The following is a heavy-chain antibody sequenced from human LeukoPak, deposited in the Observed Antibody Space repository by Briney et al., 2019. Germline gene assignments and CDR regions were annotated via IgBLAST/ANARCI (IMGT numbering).Heavy chain of an antibody. Sequence: SVKVSCKASGGTFSSYTISWVRQAPGQGLEWMGRIIPILGIANYARKFQGRVTITADKSTSTAYMELSSLRSEDTAVYYCARDSTTYYDFWSGYHPKPFDYWGQGTLVTVSS. CDR3: ARDSTTYYDFWSGYHPKPFDY. CDR2: IIPILGIA. CDR1: GGTFSSYT. D-gene: IGHD3-3*01. J-gene: IGHJ4*02. V-gene: IGHV1-69*04.